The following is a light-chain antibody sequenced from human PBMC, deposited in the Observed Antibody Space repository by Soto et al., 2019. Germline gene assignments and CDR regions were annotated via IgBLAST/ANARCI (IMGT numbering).Light chain of an antibody. CDR1: SGHSNYA. Sequence: QSVLTQSPSASASLGASVKLTCTLSSGHSNYAIAWHQQQPDKGPRYLMILNSDGSHSKGDGIPDRFSGSSSGADRYLTISSLQSEDEADYYCQTWGTGIQVFGGGTKLTVL. V-gene: IGLV4-69*01. J-gene: IGLJ3*02. CDR2: LNSDGSH. CDR3: QTWGTGIQV.